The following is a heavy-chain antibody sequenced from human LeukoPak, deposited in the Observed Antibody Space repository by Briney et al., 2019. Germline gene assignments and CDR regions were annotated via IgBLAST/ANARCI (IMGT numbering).Heavy chain of an antibody. D-gene: IGHD2-2*01. J-gene: IGHJ6*03. Sequence: SETLSLTCTVSGGSISSYYWSWIRQPAGKGLEWIGRIYTSGSTNYNPSLKSRVTMSVDTSKNQFSLKLSSVTAADTAVYYCARDRRSGYCSSTSCYEAINMDVWGKGTTVTISS. CDR1: GGSISSYY. CDR3: ARDRRSGYCSSTSCYEAINMDV. CDR2: IYTSGST. V-gene: IGHV4-4*07.